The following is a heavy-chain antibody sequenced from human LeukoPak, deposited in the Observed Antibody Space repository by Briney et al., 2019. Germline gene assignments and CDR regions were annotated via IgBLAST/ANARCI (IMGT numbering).Heavy chain of an antibody. J-gene: IGHJ3*02. Sequence: GGSLRLSCAASGFTFSSYGMHWVRQAPGKGLEWVAFIRYDGSNKYYADSVKGRFTISRDNSKNTLYLQMNSLRAEDTAVYYCARLKSTVTLGYAFDIWGQGTMVTVSS. CDR2: IRYDGSNK. CDR3: ARLKSTVTLGYAFDI. CDR1: GFTFSSYG. V-gene: IGHV3-30*02. D-gene: IGHD2-21*01.